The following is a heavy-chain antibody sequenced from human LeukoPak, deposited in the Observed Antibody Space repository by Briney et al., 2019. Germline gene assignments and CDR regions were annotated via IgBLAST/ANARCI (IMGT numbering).Heavy chain of an antibody. D-gene: IGHD2-15*01. J-gene: IGHJ4*02. Sequence: ASVKVSCKASVYTFTSYGISWVRQAPGQGLEWMGWISTYNGNTNYAQKLQGRVTMTTDTSTSTAYMELRSLRSDDTAVYYCARDTCSGGSCYFGNYWGQGTLVTVSS. CDR1: VYTFTSYG. CDR3: ARDTCSGGSCYFGNY. V-gene: IGHV1-18*01. CDR2: ISTYNGNT.